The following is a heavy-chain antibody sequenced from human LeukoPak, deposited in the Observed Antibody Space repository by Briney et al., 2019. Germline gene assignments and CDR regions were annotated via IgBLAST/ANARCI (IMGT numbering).Heavy chain of an antibody. V-gene: IGHV4-4*07. Sequence: SETLSLTCTVSGGSISSYYWSWIRQPAGKGLEWIGRIYTSGSTNYNPSLKSRVTISVDKSKNQFSLKLSSVTAADTAVYYCARVLTTMVRGVIPYYYYYMDVWGKGTTVTVSS. CDR2: IYTSGST. J-gene: IGHJ6*03. CDR1: GGSISSYY. CDR3: ARVLTTMVRGVIPYYYYYMDV. D-gene: IGHD3-10*01.